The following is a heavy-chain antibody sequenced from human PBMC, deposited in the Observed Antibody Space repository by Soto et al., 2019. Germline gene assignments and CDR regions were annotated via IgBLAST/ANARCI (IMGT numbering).Heavy chain of an antibody. J-gene: IGHJ4*02. D-gene: IGHD6-13*01. CDR1: GFTFSTDA. CDR3: AKDPFMGNIAAAGILH. Sequence: GGSLRLSCAASGFTFSTDAMTWVRQAPGKGLEWVANIKQDGSNKYYADSVKGRFTISRDNSKNTLYLQMNSLRAEDTAVYYCAKDPFMGNIAAAGILHWGQGTLVTVSS. V-gene: IGHV3-30*02. CDR2: IKQDGSNK.